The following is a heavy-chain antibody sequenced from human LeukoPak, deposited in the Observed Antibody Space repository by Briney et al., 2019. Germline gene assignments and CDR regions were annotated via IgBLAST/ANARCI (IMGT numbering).Heavy chain of an antibody. D-gene: IGHD3-22*01. CDR2: IIPIFGTE. Sequence: SVKASCKASGGTFSSYAISGVRQAPGQGLEWLGGIIPIFGTENYAQKFQGRVTITADESTSTAYMELSSLRSEDTAVYYCARARLITYYYYTFDRGNGTTITVSS. V-gene: IGHV1-69*13. CDR3: ARARLITYYYYTFD. CDR1: GGTFSSYA. J-gene: IGHJ6*03.